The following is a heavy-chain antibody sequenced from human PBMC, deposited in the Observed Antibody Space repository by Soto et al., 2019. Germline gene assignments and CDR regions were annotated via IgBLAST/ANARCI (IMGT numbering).Heavy chain of an antibody. CDR1: GGTFSSYA. CDR2: IIPIFGTA. Sequence: QVQLVQSGAEVKKPGSSVKVSCKASGGTFSSYAISWVRQAPGQGLEWMGGIIPIFGTANYAQKFQGRVTITADESTRAAYMERSSLRSEDTAVYYCARGGYSDDDSIWGYYYSYGMDVWGQGTTVTVSS. CDR3: ARGGYSDDDSIWGYYYSYGMDV. J-gene: IGHJ6*02. D-gene: IGHD5-18*01. V-gene: IGHV1-69*01.